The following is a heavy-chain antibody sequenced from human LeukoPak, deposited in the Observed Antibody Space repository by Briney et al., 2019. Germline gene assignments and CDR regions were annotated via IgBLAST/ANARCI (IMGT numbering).Heavy chain of an antibody. D-gene: IGHD5-18*01. J-gene: IGHJ4*02. CDR3: AREGDGYSYGYPDY. V-gene: IGHV1-18*01. Sequence: ASVKVSCKASGYTFTSYGISWVRQAPGQGLEWMGWISAYNGNTNYAQKLQGRVTMTTDTSTGTAYMELRSLRSDDTAVYYCAREGDGYSYGYPDYWGQGTLVTVSS. CDR1: GYTFTSYG. CDR2: ISAYNGNT.